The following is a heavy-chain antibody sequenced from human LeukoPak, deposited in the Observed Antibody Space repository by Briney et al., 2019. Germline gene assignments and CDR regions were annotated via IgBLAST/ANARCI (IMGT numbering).Heavy chain of an antibody. CDR1: GFTFSSYS. D-gene: IGHD5-12*01. J-gene: IGHJ6*03. Sequence: GGSLRLSCAASGFTFSSYSMNWVRQAPGKGLEWVSYISSSSSTIYYADPVKGRFTISRDNAKNSLYLQMNSLRAEDTAVYYCARGPRGYSGYATTGYYYYMDVWGKGTTVTVSS. CDR2: ISSSSSTI. CDR3: ARGPRGYSGYATTGYYYYMDV. V-gene: IGHV3-48*01.